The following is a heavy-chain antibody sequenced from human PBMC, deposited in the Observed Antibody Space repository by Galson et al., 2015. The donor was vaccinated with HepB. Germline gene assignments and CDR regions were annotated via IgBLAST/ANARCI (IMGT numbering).Heavy chain of an antibody. Sequence: SLRLSCAASGFTVSSNYMSWVRQAPGKGLEWVSVIYSGGTTYYADSVKGRFTISRDNSKNTLYLQMNSLRAEDTAVYYCARVPPYDFWSGYPSYMDVWGKGTTVTVSS. D-gene: IGHD3-3*01. V-gene: IGHV3-53*01. CDR3: ARVPPYDFWSGYPSYMDV. CDR1: GFTVSSNY. J-gene: IGHJ6*03. CDR2: IYSGGTT.